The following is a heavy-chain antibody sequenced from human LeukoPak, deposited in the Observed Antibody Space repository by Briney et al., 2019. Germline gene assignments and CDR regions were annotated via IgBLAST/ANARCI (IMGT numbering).Heavy chain of an antibody. CDR1: GGSISSGGYY. Sequence: PSETLSLTCTVSGGSISSGGYYWSWIRQHPGKGLEWIGYIYNSGSTYYNPSLKSRVTISVDTSKNQFSLKLSSVTAADTAVYYYARTDRSSGFDYWGQGTLVTVSS. CDR2: IYNSGST. CDR3: ARTDRSSGFDY. J-gene: IGHJ4*02. V-gene: IGHV4-31*03.